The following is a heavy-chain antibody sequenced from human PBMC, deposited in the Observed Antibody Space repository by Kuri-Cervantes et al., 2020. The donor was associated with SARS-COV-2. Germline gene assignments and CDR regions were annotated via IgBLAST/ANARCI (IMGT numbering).Heavy chain of an antibody. D-gene: IGHD4-23*01. Sequence: GESLKISCTASGFTFNTYNMKWVRQAPGKGLEWVSGIGPSNTYIYYADSVKGRFTISRDNAKNSLYLQMNSLRAEDTAVYYCASHILRGGNPFDYWGQGTLVTVSS. J-gene: IGHJ4*02. V-gene: IGHV3-21*01. CDR1: GFTFNTYN. CDR2: IGPSNTYI. CDR3: ASHILRGGNPFDY.